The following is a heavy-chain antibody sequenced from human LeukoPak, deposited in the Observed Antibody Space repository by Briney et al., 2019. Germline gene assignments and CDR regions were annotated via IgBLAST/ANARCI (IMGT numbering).Heavy chain of an antibody. CDR2: INPSSGAT. J-gene: IGHJ4*02. CDR3: ARDRNLYSGSFAS. Sequence: SVKVSCKASGYTFSGDHMHWVRQAPGQGPEWMGRINPSSGATHFAQNFQGRVTMTRDTSISTAYMELSRLTSDDTAVYYCARDRNLYSGSFASWGQGTLVTVSS. V-gene: IGHV1-2*06. D-gene: IGHD1-26*01. CDR1: GYTFSGDH.